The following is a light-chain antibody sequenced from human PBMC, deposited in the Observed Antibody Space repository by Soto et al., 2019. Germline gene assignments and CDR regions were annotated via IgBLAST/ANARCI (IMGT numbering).Light chain of an antibody. Sequence: NFMLTQPHSVSVSPGKTVIISCTRSSGSIASNYVQWYQQRPGSSPTTVIYEDNQRPSGVPARFSGSIDSSSNSASLTISGLETEDEADYFCQSYDATNQVFGGGTQLTVL. CDR2: EDN. J-gene: IGLJ3*02. CDR3: QSYDATNQV. CDR1: SGSIASNY. V-gene: IGLV6-57*01.